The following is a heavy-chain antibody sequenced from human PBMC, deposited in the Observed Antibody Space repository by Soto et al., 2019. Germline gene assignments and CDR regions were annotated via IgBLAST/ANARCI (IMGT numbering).Heavy chain of an antibody. Sequence: QIRLVQSGVAVKNPGASVKVPCQGSGYSFTSHSVSWVRQAPGQGLEWMGWINGVTGRTTYARRFQGRVALTTDKSTNTAYMELTRLRSDDAAVYYCATWAGQARDFGGPFDYWGQGTLVTFSS. CDR2: INGVTGRT. V-gene: IGHV1-18*01. CDR1: GYSFTSHS. D-gene: IGHD4-17*01. CDR3: ATWAGQARDFGGPFDY. J-gene: IGHJ4*02.